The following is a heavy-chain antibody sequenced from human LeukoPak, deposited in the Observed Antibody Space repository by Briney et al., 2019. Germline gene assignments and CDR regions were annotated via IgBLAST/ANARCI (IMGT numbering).Heavy chain of an antibody. Sequence: GGSLRLSCAASGFTFSNAWMSWVRQAPGKGLEWVGRIKSKTDGGTTDYAAPVKGRFTISRDDSKNTLYLQMNSLKTEDTAVYYCTTAVTFGGVIVMPHDYWGQGTLVTVSS. D-gene: IGHD3-16*02. CDR3: TTAVTFGGVIVMPHDY. V-gene: IGHV3-15*01. CDR2: IKSKTDGGTT. CDR1: GFTFSNAW. J-gene: IGHJ4*02.